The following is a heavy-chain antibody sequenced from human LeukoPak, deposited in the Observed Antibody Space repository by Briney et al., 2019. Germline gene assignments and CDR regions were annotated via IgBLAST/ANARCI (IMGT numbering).Heavy chain of an antibody. CDR3: ARGHGYCSGGSCYYYYYMDV. D-gene: IGHD2-15*01. CDR1: CGSISSYY. J-gene: IGHJ6*03. Sequence: SETMSLTCTVSCGSISSYYWSWIRQPPGKGLEWIGEINHSGSTNYNPPLKSRVTISVDTSKNQFSLKLSSVTAADTAVYYCARGHGYCSGGSCYYYYYMDVWGKGTTVTVSS. CDR2: INHSGST. V-gene: IGHV4-34*01.